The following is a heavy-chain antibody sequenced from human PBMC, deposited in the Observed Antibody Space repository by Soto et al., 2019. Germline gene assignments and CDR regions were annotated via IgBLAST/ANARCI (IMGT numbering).Heavy chain of an antibody. D-gene: IGHD3-22*01. CDR1: GFNFGNFA. V-gene: IGHV3-30*18. Sequence: QVQVVESGGGVVQPGKSLRLSCAASGFNFGNFAMHWVRQTPGGGLEWVAVISENGKTKYFGDSVKGRLTISRDNSRNTVDLQMSSLRPEDTAIYFCAKGRSGYYPLKFYCYMDAWGRGTEVAVSS. CDR3: AKGRSGYYPLKFYCYMDA. CDR2: ISENGKTK. J-gene: IGHJ6*03.